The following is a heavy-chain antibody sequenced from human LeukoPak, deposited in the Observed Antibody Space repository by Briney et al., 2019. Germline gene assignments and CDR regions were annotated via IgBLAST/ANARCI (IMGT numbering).Heavy chain of an antibody. CDR2: IKTDGSEK. Sequence: GGSLRLSCAASGFTFSSYWMTWVRQAPGKGLQWVANIKTDGSEKYYVDSVKGRFTISRDNAKNSLYLQMNSLRAEDTAVYYCATYSSLNRREFQYWGQGTLLTVSS. CDR3: ATYSSLNRREFQY. D-gene: IGHD3-22*01. J-gene: IGHJ1*01. V-gene: IGHV3-7*01. CDR1: GFTFSSYW.